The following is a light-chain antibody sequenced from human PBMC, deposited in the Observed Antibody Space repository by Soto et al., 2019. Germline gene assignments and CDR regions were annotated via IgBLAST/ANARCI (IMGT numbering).Light chain of an antibody. J-gene: IGKJ1*01. CDR1: QSLFHSVGHNY. Sequence: DIVMTQSPLSLPVTPGEPASISCRSSQSLFHSVGHNYLDWYVQKPGQSPQLLIYLGSNRASGVPDRFSGSGSGRDFTLNISRVEADDVGVYYCMQGLEGPTFGQGTKVEIK. CDR3: MQGLEGPT. V-gene: IGKV2-28*01. CDR2: LGS.